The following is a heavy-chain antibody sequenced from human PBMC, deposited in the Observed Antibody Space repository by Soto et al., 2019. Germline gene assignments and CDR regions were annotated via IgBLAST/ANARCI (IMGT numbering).Heavy chain of an antibody. J-gene: IGHJ6*02. CDR2: IHHSGST. V-gene: IGHV4-38-2*01. CDR3: ARGTRPYYVRSSAGMDV. CDR1: GYSIRSGYY. Sequence: SETLSLTCAASGYSIRSGYYWGWIRQPPGKGLEWIGSIHHSGSTYYNPSLKIRVTISVDTSKNQFSLRLSSVTAADTAVYYCARGTRPYYVRSSAGMDVWGQGTTVTVSS. D-gene: IGHD3-10*02.